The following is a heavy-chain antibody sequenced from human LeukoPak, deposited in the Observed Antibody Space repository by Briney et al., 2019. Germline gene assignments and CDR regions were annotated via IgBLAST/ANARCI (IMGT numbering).Heavy chain of an antibody. V-gene: IGHV1-18*01. Sequence: ASVKVSCKASGYTFTSYGISWVRQAPGQGLEWMGWISAYNGNTNYAQKLQGRVTMTTDTSTSTAYIELRSLRSDDPAVYYCARVAGIAVAGTADYWGQGTLVTVSS. CDR2: ISAYNGNT. CDR1: GYTFTSYG. CDR3: ARVAGIAVAGTADY. J-gene: IGHJ4*02. D-gene: IGHD6-19*01.